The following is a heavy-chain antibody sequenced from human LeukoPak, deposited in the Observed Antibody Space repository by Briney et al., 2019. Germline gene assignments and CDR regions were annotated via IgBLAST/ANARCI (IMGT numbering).Heavy chain of an antibody. Sequence: GGSLRLSCAASGFTFSSYAMSWVRQAPGEGLEWVSAISGSGGSTYYADSVKGRFTISRDNSKNTLYLQMNSLRAEDTAVYYCAIDPIYGDSPFNYWGQGTLVTVSS. CDR1: GFTFSSYA. V-gene: IGHV3-23*01. J-gene: IGHJ4*02. D-gene: IGHD4-17*01. CDR2: ISGSGGST. CDR3: AIDPIYGDSPFNY.